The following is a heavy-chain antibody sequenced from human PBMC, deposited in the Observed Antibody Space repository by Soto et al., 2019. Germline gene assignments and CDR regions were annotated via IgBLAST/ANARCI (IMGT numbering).Heavy chain of an antibody. CDR3: VTERYSREDYYYEGLDV. CDR1: GGTFSSYT. J-gene: IGHJ6*02. Sequence: QVQLVQSGAEVKKPGSSVKVSCKASGGTFSSYTITWVRQVPGQGLEWMGRSIPLLAIANYAQNFQGTVTITADISASTAHMELSSLRSEDTAVYYCVTERYSREDYYYEGLDVWGQGTTVAVSS. CDR2: SIPLLAIA. V-gene: IGHV1-69*08. D-gene: IGHD6-13*01.